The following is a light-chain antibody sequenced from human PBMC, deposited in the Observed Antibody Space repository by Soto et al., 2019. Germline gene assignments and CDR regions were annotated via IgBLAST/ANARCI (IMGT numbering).Light chain of an antibody. Sequence: QSALTQPASVSGSPGQSITISCTGTSSDVGSYNFLSWYQQHPGKAPKLMIYEVSKRPSGVSNRFSGSKSGNTASLTISGLQAEDEADYYCCSYGSGNSYVFGTGTQLTVL. J-gene: IGLJ1*01. CDR3: CSYGSGNSYV. CDR2: EVS. CDR1: SSDVGSYNF. V-gene: IGLV2-23*02.